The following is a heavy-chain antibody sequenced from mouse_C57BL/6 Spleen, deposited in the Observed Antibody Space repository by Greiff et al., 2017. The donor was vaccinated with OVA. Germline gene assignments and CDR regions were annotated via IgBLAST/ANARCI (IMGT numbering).Heavy chain of an antibody. V-gene: IGHV14-2*01. Sequence: EVHLVESGAELVKPGASVKLSCTASGFNIKDYYMHWVKQRTEQGLEWIGRIDPEDGETKSAPKFQGKATITADTSSNTAYLQLSSLTPEDTAVYYCARWGSSGYGYFDYWGQGTTLTVSA. CDR2: IDPEDGET. J-gene: IGHJ2*01. CDR3: ARWGSSGYGYFDY. CDR1: GFNIKDYY. D-gene: IGHD3-2*02.